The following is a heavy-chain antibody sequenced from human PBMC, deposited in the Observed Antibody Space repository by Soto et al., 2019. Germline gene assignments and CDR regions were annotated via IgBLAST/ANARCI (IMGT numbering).Heavy chain of an antibody. CDR2: IYYSGST. CDR1: GGSVSSGDYY. J-gene: IGHJ5*02. Sequence: TLSLTCTVSGGSVSSGDYYWSWIRQPPGKGLEWIGYIYYSGSTNYNPSLKSRVSISLDTSKNQFSLRLTSVTAADTDVYYCARIPVDTYMINWFDPWGPGTLVTVSS. CDR3: ARIPVDTYMINWFDP. D-gene: IGHD5-18*01. V-gene: IGHV4-61*08.